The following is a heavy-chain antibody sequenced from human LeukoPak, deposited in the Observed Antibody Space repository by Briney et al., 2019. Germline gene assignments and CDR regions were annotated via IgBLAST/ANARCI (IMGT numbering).Heavy chain of an antibody. V-gene: IGHV1-18*01. Sequence: ASVKVSCKASGYTFTSYGISWVRQAPGQGLEWMGWISAYNGNTNYAQKLQGRVTMTTDTSTSTAYMELRSLRSDDTAVYYCARDRYDFWSGYYVKRDAFDIWGQGTMVTVSS. J-gene: IGHJ3*02. CDR1: GYTFTSYG. D-gene: IGHD3-3*01. CDR3: ARDRYDFWSGYYVKRDAFDI. CDR2: ISAYNGNT.